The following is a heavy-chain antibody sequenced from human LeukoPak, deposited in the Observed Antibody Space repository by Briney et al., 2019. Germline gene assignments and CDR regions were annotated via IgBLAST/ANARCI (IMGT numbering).Heavy chain of an antibody. V-gene: IGHV3-48*03. CDR2: MSKDGRTI. CDR1: GFRFSSQE. Sequence: GGSLRLSCAASGFRFSSQEMAWVRQAPGKGLEWVSYMSKDGRTIHYADSVKGRFTISRDNTRNSLFLQLNSLRADDTGFYYCARGSYTGFDLYFDSWGQGTLVTISS. CDR3: ARGSYTGFDLYFDS. D-gene: IGHD5-12*01. J-gene: IGHJ4*02.